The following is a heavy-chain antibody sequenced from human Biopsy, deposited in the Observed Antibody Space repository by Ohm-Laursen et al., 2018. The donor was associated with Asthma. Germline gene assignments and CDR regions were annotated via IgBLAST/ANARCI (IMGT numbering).Heavy chain of an antibody. CDR3: RALPTRTMYFDS. Sequence: SSVKVSCKASGGTFSSNSINWVRQAPGQGLEWMGRIIPIFGPTNYAQKFQGRVTISADDSTSTAYMELSSLSPEDTAMYYCRALPTRTMYFDSWGQGTLVTVSS. CDR1: GGTFSSNS. CDR2: IIPIFGPT. J-gene: IGHJ4*02. D-gene: IGHD4/OR15-4a*01. V-gene: IGHV1-69*15.